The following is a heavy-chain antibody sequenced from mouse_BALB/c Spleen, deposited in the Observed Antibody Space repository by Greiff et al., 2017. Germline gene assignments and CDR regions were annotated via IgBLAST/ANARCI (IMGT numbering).Heavy chain of an antibody. CDR2: IWGGGST. D-gene: IGHD1-1*01. CDR3: ASPYYYGSSYVAWFAY. Sequence: VQLVESGPGLVAPSQSLSITCTVSGFSLSRYSVHWVRQPPGKGLEWLGMIWGGGSTDYNSALKSRLSISKDNSKSQVFLKMNSLQTDDTAMYYCASPYYYGSSYVAWFAYWGQGTLVTVSA. CDR1: GFSLSRYS. J-gene: IGHJ3*01. V-gene: IGHV2-6-4*01.